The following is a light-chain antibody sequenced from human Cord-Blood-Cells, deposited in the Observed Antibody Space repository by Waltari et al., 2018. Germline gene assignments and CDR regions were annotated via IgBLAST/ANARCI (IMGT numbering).Light chain of an antibody. Sequence: QSALTQPRPASGSPGPSVTISCTGTSSDVGGDNYVSWYQQHPGKAPKLMIYDVSKRPSGVPDRLSGSKSGNTASLTISGLQAEDEADYYCCSYAGSYTWVFGGGTKLTVL. CDR1: SSDVGGDNY. CDR2: DVS. V-gene: IGLV2-11*01. J-gene: IGLJ3*02. CDR3: CSYAGSYTWV.